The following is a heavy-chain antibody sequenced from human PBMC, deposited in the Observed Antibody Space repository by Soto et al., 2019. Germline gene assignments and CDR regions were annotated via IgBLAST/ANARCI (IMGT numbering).Heavy chain of an antibody. V-gene: IGHV4-31*03. CDR1: GGSINSGGYY. CDR2: IFYSGST. J-gene: IGHJ4*02. D-gene: IGHD6-13*01. Sequence: QVQLQESGPGLVKPSQTLSLICTVSGGSINSGGYYWNWIRQHPGKGLEWIGYIFYSGSTYYNPFLRSRVTISAEKSENQFSLHLSSVTAADTAVYFCARGYRHTGYSSSWVFDYWGQGTLVNVYS. CDR3: ARGYRHTGYSSSWVFDY.